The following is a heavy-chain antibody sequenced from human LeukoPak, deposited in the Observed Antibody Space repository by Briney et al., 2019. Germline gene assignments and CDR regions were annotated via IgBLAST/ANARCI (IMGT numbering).Heavy chain of an antibody. J-gene: IGHJ5*02. Sequence: PGGSLRLSCAASGFTFSSYWMSWVRQAPGKGLEWVANIKQDGSEKYYVDSVKGRFTISRDNAKNSLYLQMNSLRTEDTAVYYCVRVSGFCTNGVCPSFDPWGRGTLVTVSS. D-gene: IGHD2-8*01. CDR2: IKQDGSEK. CDR3: VRVSGFCTNGVCPSFDP. CDR1: GFTFSSYW. V-gene: IGHV3-7*01.